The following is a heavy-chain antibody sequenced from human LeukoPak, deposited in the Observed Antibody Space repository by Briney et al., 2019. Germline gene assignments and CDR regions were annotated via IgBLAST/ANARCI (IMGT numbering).Heavy chain of an antibody. CDR1: GSSVSSGSYY. D-gene: IGHD4-23*01. CDR3: ASYGGNSAFGY. J-gene: IGHJ4*02. Sequence: SETLSLTCTVSGSSVSSGSYYWSWIRQPPGKGLEWIGYIYYSGSTNYNPSLKSRVTISVDTSKNQFSLKLSSVTAADTAVYYCASYGGNSAFGYWGQGTLVTVSS. V-gene: IGHV4-61*01. CDR2: IYYSGST.